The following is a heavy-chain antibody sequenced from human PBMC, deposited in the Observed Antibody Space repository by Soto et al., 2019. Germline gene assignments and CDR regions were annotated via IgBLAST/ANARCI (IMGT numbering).Heavy chain of an antibody. CDR3: ERGYTYAGREAYDP. Sequence: GESLKISCKGSGYSFVTYWIGWVRQAPGKGLEWIGIIYPGDSDSRYSPSFQGQVTISADISISTAYLQWSSLKASDTAIYYCERGYTYAGREAYDPSGQGTLVTVSS. V-gene: IGHV5-51*01. D-gene: IGHD5-18*01. CDR2: IYPGDSDS. J-gene: IGHJ5*02. CDR1: GYSFVTYW.